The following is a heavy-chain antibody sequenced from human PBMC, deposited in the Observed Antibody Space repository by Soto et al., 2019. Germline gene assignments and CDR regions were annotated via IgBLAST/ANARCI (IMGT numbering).Heavy chain of an antibody. J-gene: IGHJ5*02. D-gene: IGHD2-2*01. CDR1: GGTISNYA. CDR3: ARETSASMSFDP. Sequence: GVSVKVSCKAAGGTISNYASSWLRQAPGQGLEWMGGIIPIFGTANYAQKFQGRVTITADESTSTAYMELSSLRSEDTAVYYCARETSASMSFDPWGQGTLVTVSS. CDR2: IIPIFGTA. V-gene: IGHV1-69*13.